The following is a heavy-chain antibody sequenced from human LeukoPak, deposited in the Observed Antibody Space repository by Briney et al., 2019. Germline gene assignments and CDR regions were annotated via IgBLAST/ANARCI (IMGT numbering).Heavy chain of an antibody. J-gene: IGHJ4*02. CDR2: ITATSSST. CDR3: AKLFESGTYNNFFHY. CDR1: RFTFSTYS. V-gene: IGHV3-23*01. D-gene: IGHD3-10*01. Sequence: GRSLRLSCAASRFTFSTYSMNWVRQAPGKGQEWVSAITATSSSTHDTDSVQGRFTISRDNSKNTLYLQMNSLRPEDTAIYYCAKLFESGTYNNFFHYWGQGTLVTVFS.